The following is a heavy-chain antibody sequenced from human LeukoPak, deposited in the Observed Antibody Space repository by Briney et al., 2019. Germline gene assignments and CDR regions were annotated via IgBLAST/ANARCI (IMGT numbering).Heavy chain of an antibody. D-gene: IGHD3-22*01. V-gene: IGHV3-7*04. CDR1: GFTFSSYW. CDR2: IKQDGSEK. CDR3: ARGYYYDSSGYYSDAFDI. J-gene: IGHJ3*02. Sequence: PGGSLRLSCAASGFTFSSYWMSWVRQAPGKGLEWVANIKQDGSEKYYVDSVKGRFTISRDNAKNTLYLQMNSLRAEDTAVYYCARGYYYDSSGYYSDAFDIWGQGTMVTVSS.